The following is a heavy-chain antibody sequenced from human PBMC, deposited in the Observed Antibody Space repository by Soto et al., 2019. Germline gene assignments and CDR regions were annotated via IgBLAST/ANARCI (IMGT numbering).Heavy chain of an antibody. CDR2: ITSGSDYI. V-gene: IGHV3-21*01. CDR3: TREHVVTIFRRGQRGSFDN. D-gene: IGHD3-9*01. CDR1: GFTFSSYT. Sequence: GGSLRLSCAASGFTFSSYTMNWVRQAPGKGLEWVAFITSGSDYIYYADSVKGRFTISRDDANNSLFLQMSSLRAEDTAVYYCTREHVVTIFRRGQRGSFDNWSQGTLVTVSS. J-gene: IGHJ4*02.